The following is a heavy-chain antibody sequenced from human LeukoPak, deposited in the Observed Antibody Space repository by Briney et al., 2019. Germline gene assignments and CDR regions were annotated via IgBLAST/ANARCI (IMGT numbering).Heavy chain of an antibody. Sequence: GASVKVSCKASGGTFSSYAISWVRQAPGQGLEWMGGIIPIFGTANYAQKFQGRVTITTDESTSTAYMELSSLRSEDAAVYYCARGGKPTGLRWAFDIWGQGTMVTVSS. CDR3: ARGGKPTGLRWAFDI. CDR1: GGTFSSYA. J-gene: IGHJ3*02. CDR2: IIPIFGTA. D-gene: IGHD4-23*01. V-gene: IGHV1-69*05.